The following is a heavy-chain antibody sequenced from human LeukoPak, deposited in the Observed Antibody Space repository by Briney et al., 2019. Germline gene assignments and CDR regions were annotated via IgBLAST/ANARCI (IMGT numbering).Heavy chain of an antibody. CDR1: GFIFEKSD. CDR2: INWNGGST. CDR3: ATPAHDASLDY. V-gene: IGHV3-20*04. D-gene: IGHD2-2*01. Sequence: GGSLRLSCAASGFIFEKSDMSWVRQVPGKGLEWVSGINWNGGSTGYADSVKGRFTISRDNSKNTLYLQMNSLRAEDTAVYYCATPAHDASLDYWGQGTLVTVSS. J-gene: IGHJ4*02.